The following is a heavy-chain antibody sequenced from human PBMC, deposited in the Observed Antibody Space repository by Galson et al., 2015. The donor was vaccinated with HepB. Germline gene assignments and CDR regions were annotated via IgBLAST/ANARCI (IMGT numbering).Heavy chain of an antibody. Sequence: SVKVSCKASGYTFTNYGISWVRQAPGQGLEWMGWISAYNGNTNYAQKLQGRVTMTTDTSTSTAYMELRSLRSDDTAVYYCARDRVVVAATLGTADYYYYGMDVWGQGTTVTVSS. D-gene: IGHD2-15*01. CDR2: ISAYNGNT. V-gene: IGHV1-18*04. J-gene: IGHJ6*02. CDR1: GYTFTNYG. CDR3: ARDRVVVAATLGTADYYYYGMDV.